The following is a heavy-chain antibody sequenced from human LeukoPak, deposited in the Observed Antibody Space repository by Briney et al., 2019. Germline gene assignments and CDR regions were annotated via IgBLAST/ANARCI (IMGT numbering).Heavy chain of an antibody. CDR3: AKVGQQWVVRVYFDY. V-gene: IGHV3-30*18. D-gene: IGHD6-19*01. CDR1: GFTFSSYG. CDR2: ISYDGSNK. J-gene: IGHJ4*02. Sequence: PGGSLRLSCAASGFTFSSYGMHWVRQAPGKGLEWVAVISYDGSNKYYADSVKGRFTISRDNSKNTLYLQMSSLRAEDTAVYYCAKVGQQWVVRVYFDYWGQGTLVTVSS.